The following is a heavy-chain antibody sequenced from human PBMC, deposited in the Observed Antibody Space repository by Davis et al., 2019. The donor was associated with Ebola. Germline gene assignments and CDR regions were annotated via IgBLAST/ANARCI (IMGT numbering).Heavy chain of an antibody. D-gene: IGHD3-10*01. CDR3: ARVKYYGSGSYWGY. V-gene: IGHV4-4*02. Sequence: PSETLSLTCAVSGGSISSSNWWSWVRQPPGKGLEWIGEINHSGSTNYNPSLKSRVTISVDTSKNQFSLKLSSVTAADTAVYYCARVKYYGSGSYWGYWGQGTLVTVSS. J-gene: IGHJ4*02. CDR1: GGSISSSNW. CDR2: INHSGST.